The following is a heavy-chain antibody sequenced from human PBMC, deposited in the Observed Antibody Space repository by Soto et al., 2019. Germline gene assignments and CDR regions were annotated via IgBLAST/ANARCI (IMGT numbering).Heavy chain of an antibody. CDR1: GFTFSSYG. CDR3: AKVASGAAAGDNWYFDL. D-gene: IGHD6-13*01. J-gene: IGHJ2*01. V-gene: IGHV3-30*18. Sequence: QVQLVESGGGVVQPGRSLRLSCAASGFTFSSYGMHWVRQAPGKGPEWVAVISYDGSNKYYADSVKGRFTISRDNSKNTLYLQMNSLRAEDTAVYYCAKVASGAAAGDNWYFDLWGRGTLVTVSS. CDR2: ISYDGSNK.